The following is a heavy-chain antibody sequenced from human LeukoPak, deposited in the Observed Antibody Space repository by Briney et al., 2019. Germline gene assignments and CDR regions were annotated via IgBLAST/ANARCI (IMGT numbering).Heavy chain of an antibody. CDR2: IYSDGSST. J-gene: IGHJ5*02. CDR1: GFTFSSYW. Sequence: GGSLRLSCAASGFTFSSYWMHWVRQAPGKGLVWVSRIYSDGSSTSYADSVKGRSTISRDNAKNTLYLQMNSLRAEDTAVYYCARALSQTQWLVNGWFDPWGQGTLVTVSS. CDR3: ARALSQTQWLVNGWFDP. V-gene: IGHV3-74*01. D-gene: IGHD6-19*01.